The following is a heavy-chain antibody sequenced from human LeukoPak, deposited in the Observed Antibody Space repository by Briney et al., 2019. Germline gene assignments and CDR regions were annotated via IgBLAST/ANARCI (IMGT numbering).Heavy chain of an antibody. CDR3: ARNRYGSSYDAFDI. J-gene: IGHJ3*02. Sequence: QPGGSLRLSCAASRFTFTSYEMNWVRQAPGKGLEWASYISSGSTIYYADSVKGRFTISRDNAKNSLYLQMNSLRAEDTAVYYCARNRYGSSYDAFDIWGQGTMVTVSS. CDR2: ISSGSTI. D-gene: IGHD3-10*01. CDR1: RFTFTSYE. V-gene: IGHV3-48*03.